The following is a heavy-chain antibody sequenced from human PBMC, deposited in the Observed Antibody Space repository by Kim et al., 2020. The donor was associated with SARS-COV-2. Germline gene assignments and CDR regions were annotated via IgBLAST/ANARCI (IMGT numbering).Heavy chain of an antibody. V-gene: IGHV3-33*01. Sequence: GGSLRLSCAASGFTFSSYGMHWVHQAPGKGLEWVAVIWYDGSNKYYADSVKGRFTISRDNSKNTLYLQMNSLRAEDTAVHYCAREREYYYDSSGSPGYWGQGTLVTVSS. CDR2: IWYDGSNK. CDR1: GFTFSSYG. J-gene: IGHJ4*02. D-gene: IGHD3-22*01. CDR3: AREREYYYDSSGSPGY.